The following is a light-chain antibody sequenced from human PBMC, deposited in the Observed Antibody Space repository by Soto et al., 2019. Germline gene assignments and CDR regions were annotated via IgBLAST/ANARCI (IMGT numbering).Light chain of an antibody. J-gene: IGKJ3*01. V-gene: IGKV3-20*01. CDR1: QXVXSSY. Sequence: IVXTXSPGTLSXXXGXRATLSCRASQXVXSSYLAWYQQKPGQAPRLLIYGASSRATGIPDRFSGSGSGXXFTLTISRLEPEDFAVYYCQQYGSSSFTFGPGTKVDIK. CDR2: GAS. CDR3: QQYGSSSFT.